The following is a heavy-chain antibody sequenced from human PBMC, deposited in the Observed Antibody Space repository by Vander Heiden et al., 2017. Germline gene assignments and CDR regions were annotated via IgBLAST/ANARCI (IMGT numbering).Heavy chain of an antibody. CDR2: ISYDGSNK. D-gene: IGHD4-4*01. CDR3: AKDLPRNVYYYYGMDV. CDR1: GFTFSSYG. V-gene: IGHV3-30*18. Sequence: QVQLVESGGGVVQPGRSLRLSCAASGFTFSSYGMHWVRQAPGKGLEWVAVISYDGSNKYYADSVKGRFTISRDNSKNTLYLQMNSLRAEDTAVYNCAKDLPRNVYYYYGMDVWGQGTTVTVSS. J-gene: IGHJ6*02.